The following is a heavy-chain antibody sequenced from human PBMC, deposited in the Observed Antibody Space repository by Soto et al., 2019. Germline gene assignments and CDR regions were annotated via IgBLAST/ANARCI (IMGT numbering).Heavy chain of an antibody. D-gene: IGHD6-13*01. V-gene: IGHV3-7*01. CDR3: AREYSSSWLNLGFDY. CDR1: GFTFSSYW. J-gene: IGHJ4*02. Sequence: GSLRLSCAASGFTFSSYWMSWVRQAPGKGLEWVANIKQDGSEKYYVDSVKGRFTISRDNAKNSLYLQMNSLRAEDTAVYYCAREYSSSWLNLGFDYWGQGTLVTVSS. CDR2: IKQDGSEK.